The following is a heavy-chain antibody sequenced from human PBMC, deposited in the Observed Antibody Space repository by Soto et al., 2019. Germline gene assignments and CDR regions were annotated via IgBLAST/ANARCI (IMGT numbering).Heavy chain of an antibody. V-gene: IGHV3-74*01. J-gene: IGHJ4*02. CDR1: GFTLSNYW. Sequence: VSLRLSCAASGFTLSNYWMHWARQAPGKGLVWVSRMNPEVTTISYADSVKGRFTISRDNARDTLHLEMNSLRADDTAVYYCGRGAYGDPVDFWGQGTLVTVSS. D-gene: IGHD4-17*01. CDR3: GRGAYGDPVDF. CDR2: MNPEVTTI.